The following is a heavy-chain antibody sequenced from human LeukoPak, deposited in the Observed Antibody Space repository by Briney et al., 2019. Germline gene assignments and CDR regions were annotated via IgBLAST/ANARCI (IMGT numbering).Heavy chain of an antibody. CDR1: GASISSGGYY. CDR3: ARGSGYGDLS. J-gene: IGHJ4*02. Sequence: SETLSLTCTVSGASISSGGYYWSWIRQHPGKGLEWIGYIYYSGSTYYNPSLKSRVTISVDTSNSQLSLKLSSVTDADTAVYYCARGSGYGDLSWGQGTLVTVSS. V-gene: IGHV4-31*03. D-gene: IGHD4-17*01. CDR2: IYYSGST.